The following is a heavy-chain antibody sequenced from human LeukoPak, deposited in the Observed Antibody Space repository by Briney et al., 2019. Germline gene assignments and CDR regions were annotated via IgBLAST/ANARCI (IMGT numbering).Heavy chain of an antibody. CDR2: ISGSGGST. Sequence: PGGSLRLTCADSGSPSSRSAMSWVRQAPGKGPERVSAISGSGGSTYYADSVKGRFTISRDNSKNTLYLQMNSLRAEDTAVYYCAKSPRVAGPFDYWGQGTLVTVSS. V-gene: IGHV3-23*01. CDR1: GSPSSRSA. D-gene: IGHD6-19*01. CDR3: AKSPRVAGPFDY. J-gene: IGHJ4*02.